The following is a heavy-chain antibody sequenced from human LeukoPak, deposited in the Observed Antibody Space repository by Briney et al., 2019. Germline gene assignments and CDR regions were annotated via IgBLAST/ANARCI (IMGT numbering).Heavy chain of an antibody. CDR1: GFTFSTYS. Sequence: GGSLRLSCAASGFTFSTYSMAWVRQAPGKGLEWVSYITSSSRSIYYADSVKGRFTISRDNAKNSLYLQMNSLRDEDTAVYYCAFQSGRVVYWGQGTLVTVSS. V-gene: IGHV3-48*02. J-gene: IGHJ4*02. CDR3: AFQSGRVVY. D-gene: IGHD2-8*02. CDR2: ITSSSRSI.